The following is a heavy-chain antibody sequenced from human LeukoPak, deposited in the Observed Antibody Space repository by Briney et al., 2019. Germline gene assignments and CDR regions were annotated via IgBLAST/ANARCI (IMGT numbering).Heavy chain of an antibody. D-gene: IGHD3-10*01. J-gene: IGHJ6*03. CDR3: ARDQSYYGSGSYYNPIPHLYYYYYMDV. CDR1: GYTFTGYY. Sequence: ASVKVSCKASGYTFTGYYMHWVRQAPGQGLEWMGWINPNSGGTNYAQKFQGRVTMTRDTSISTAYMELSRLRSDDTAVYYCARDQSYYGSGSYYNPIPHLYYYYYMDVWGKGTTVTVSS. CDR2: INPNSGGT. V-gene: IGHV1-2*02.